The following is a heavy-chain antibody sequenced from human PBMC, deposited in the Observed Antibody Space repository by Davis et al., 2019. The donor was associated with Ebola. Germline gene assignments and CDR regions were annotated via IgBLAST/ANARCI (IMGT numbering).Heavy chain of an antibody. Sequence: GESLKISCAASGFTVSSNYMSWVRQAPGKGLEWVSVIYSGGSTYYADSVKGRFTISRHNSKNTLYLQMNSLRAEDTAVYYSATSPRQLFYYYYYGMDVWGQGTTVTVSS. V-gene: IGHV3-53*04. CDR3: ATSPRQLFYYYYYGMDV. J-gene: IGHJ6*02. D-gene: IGHD6-19*01. CDR1: GFTVSSNY. CDR2: IYSGGST.